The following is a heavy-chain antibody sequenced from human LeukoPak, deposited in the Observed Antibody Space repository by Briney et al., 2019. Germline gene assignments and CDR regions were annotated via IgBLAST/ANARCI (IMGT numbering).Heavy chain of an antibody. D-gene: IGHD4-17*01. V-gene: IGHV5-51*01. CDR3: AVTSRGFDY. CDR1: GYSFTNYW. CDR2: IYPGDSDT. Sequence: GESLKISCKGSGYSFTNYWIAWVRQMPGKGLEWMGTIYPGDSDTRYSPSFQSQVTISADESISTAYLQWSSLKASDTAMYYCAVTSRGFDYWGQGTLVTVSS. J-gene: IGHJ4*02.